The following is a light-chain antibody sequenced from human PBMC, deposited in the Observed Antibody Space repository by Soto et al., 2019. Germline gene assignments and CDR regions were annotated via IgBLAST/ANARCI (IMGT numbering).Light chain of an antibody. V-gene: IGLV2-8*01. CDR3: ICYAGGNNWV. CDR1: SSDVGTHGY. CDR2: DVT. Sequence: QSALTQPPSASGSPGQSVTISCTGTSSDVGTHGYVSWYQQHAGKAPKLMIYDVTKRPSGVPDRFSGSKSANTASLTVSGLQAEDEAYYYCICYAGGNNWVFGGGTKVTVL. J-gene: IGLJ3*02.